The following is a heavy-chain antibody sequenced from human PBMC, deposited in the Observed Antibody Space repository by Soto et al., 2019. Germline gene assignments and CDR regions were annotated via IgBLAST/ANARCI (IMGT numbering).Heavy chain of an antibody. D-gene: IGHD5-12*01. J-gene: IGHJ4*02. CDR3: ARMATEIAY. V-gene: IGHV4-38-2*01. CDR2: IYHSGST. Sequence: SETLSLTCAVSGFSISGGYYWGWIRQPPGKGLEWIGTIYHSGSTYYNPSLKSRVTMLVDTSKNQFSLKPNSMTAADTAVYYCARMATEIAYWRQGALVIVSS. CDR1: GFSISGGYY.